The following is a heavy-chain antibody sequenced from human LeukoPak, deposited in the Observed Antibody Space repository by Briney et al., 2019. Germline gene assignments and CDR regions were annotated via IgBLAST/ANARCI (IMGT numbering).Heavy chain of an antibody. CDR3: AHRTSSGTYFDY. V-gene: IGHV2-5*02. CDR1: GFSLSTSGVG. J-gene: IGHJ4*02. D-gene: IGHD3-22*01. Sequence: SGPTLVNPTQTLTLTCTFSGFSLSTSGVGVGWIRQPPGKALEWLALIYWDDDKRYSPSLKSRLTITKDTSKNQVVLTMTSIDPVDTATYYCAHRTSSGTYFDYWGQGTLVTVSS. CDR2: IYWDDDK.